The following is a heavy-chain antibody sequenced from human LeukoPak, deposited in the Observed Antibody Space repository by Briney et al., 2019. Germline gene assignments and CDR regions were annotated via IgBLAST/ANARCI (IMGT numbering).Heavy chain of an antibody. V-gene: IGHV4-59*12. D-gene: IGHD4-17*01. J-gene: IGHJ4*02. CDR1: GGSISSYY. Sequence: SETLSLTCTVSGGSISSYYWSWIRQPPGKGLEWIGYIYYSGSTYYNPSLKSRVTISVDTSKNQFSLKLSSVTAADTAVYYCARDGNDYGDSRRRFDYWGQGTLVTVSS. CDR3: ARDGNDYGDSRRRFDY. CDR2: IYYSGST.